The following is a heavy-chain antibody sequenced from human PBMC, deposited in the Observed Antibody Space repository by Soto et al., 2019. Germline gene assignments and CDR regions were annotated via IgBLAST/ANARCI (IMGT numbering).Heavy chain of an antibody. CDR2: ISSSSSTI. CDR3: ARGLDPIMRYDSSGYSA. Sequence: SPRLSFATPWFTFNSYSMNLGRPGPGEGLEWVSYISSSSSTIYYADSVKGRFTISRDNAKNSLYLQMNSLRDEDTAVYYCARGLDPIMRYDSSGYSAWGQGTLVTVSS. V-gene: IGHV3-48*02. CDR1: WFTFNSYS. D-gene: IGHD3-22*01. J-gene: IGHJ5*02.